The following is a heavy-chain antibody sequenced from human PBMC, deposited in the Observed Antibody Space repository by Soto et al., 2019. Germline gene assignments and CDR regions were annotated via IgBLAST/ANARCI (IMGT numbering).Heavy chain of an antibody. CDR2: IIPIFGTA. V-gene: IGHV1-69*01. J-gene: IGHJ4*02. CDR3: ARSYYDSSGYYYVLYYFDY. CDR1: GGTFSSYA. Sequence: QVQLVQSGAEVKKPGSSVKVSCKASGGTFSSYAISWVRQAPGQGLEWMGGIIPIFGTANYAQKFQGRGTITADESTSTAYMELSSLRSEDSAVYYCARSYYDSSGYYYVLYYFDYWGQGTLDTVSS. D-gene: IGHD3-22*01.